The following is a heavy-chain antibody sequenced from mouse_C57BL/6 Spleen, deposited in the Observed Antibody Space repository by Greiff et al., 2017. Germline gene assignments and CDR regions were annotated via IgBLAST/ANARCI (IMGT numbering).Heavy chain of an antibody. D-gene: IGHD1-1*01. Sequence: QVQLQQSGAELAKPGASVKLSCKASGYTFTSYWMHWVKQRPGQGLEWIGYINLSSGYTKYNQKFKDKATLTADKSSCTAYMQLSSRTYEDAAVYYCARRDYYGSSYEAAMDYWGQGTSVTVSS. CDR1: GYTFTSYW. CDR2: INLSSGYT. CDR3: ARRDYYGSSYEAAMDY. J-gene: IGHJ4*01. V-gene: IGHV1-7*01.